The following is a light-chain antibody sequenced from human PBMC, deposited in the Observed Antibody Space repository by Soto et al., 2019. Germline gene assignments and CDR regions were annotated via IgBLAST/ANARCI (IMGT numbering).Light chain of an antibody. V-gene: IGKV3-11*01. CDR3: WPPSKSS. CDR2: DAS. J-gene: IGKJ4*01. CDR1: QSVSSSY. Sequence: SWRASQSVSSSYLAWYQQKPGQAPRLLIYDASNRATGIPARFSGSGSGTEFLRSLHTRETELLADYYRWPPSKSSVGVGTKVDIK.